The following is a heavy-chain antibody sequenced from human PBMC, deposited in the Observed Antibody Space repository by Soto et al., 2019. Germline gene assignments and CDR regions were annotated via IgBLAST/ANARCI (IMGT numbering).Heavy chain of an antibody. V-gene: IGHV3-23*01. CDR3: TKDPPTGYADH. J-gene: IGHJ4*02. Sequence: PGGSLRLSCAASDFSFLDYAMTWVRQAPGKGLEWVSTISRDGSNTHYADSVKGRFTISRDNSKKTLYLEMSSLRGEDTAFYYCTKDPPTGYADHWGQGTLVTVSS. CDR2: ISRDGSNT. CDR1: DFSFLDYA. D-gene: IGHD3-9*01.